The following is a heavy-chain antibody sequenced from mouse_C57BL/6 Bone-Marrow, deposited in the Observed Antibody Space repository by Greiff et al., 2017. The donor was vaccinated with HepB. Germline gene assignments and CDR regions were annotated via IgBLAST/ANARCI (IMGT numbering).Heavy chain of an antibody. J-gene: IGHJ1*03. CDR1: GYAFSSSW. CDR2: IYPGDGDT. Sequence: QVQLKQSGPELVKPGASVKISCKASGYAFSSSWMNWVKQRPGKGLEWIGRIYPGDGDTNYNGKFKGKATLTADKSSSTAYMQLSSLTSEDSAVYFCARWWLLYWYFDVWGTGTTVTVSS. V-gene: IGHV1-82*01. CDR3: ARWWLLYWYFDV. D-gene: IGHD2-3*01.